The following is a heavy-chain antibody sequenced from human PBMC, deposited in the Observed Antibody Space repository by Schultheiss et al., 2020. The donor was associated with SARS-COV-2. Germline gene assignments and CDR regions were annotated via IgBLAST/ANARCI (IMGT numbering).Heavy chain of an antibody. Sequence: SLKISCAASGFTFDDYAMHWVRQAPGKGLEWVSGISWNSGSIGYADSVKGRFTISRDNAKNTLYLQMNSLRAEDTAVYYCAKDLALYSGSPYYYYGMDVWGQGTTVTVSS. V-gene: IGHV3-9*01. D-gene: IGHD1-26*01. CDR2: ISWNSGSI. CDR3: AKDLALYSGSPYYYYGMDV. CDR1: GFTFDDYA. J-gene: IGHJ6*02.